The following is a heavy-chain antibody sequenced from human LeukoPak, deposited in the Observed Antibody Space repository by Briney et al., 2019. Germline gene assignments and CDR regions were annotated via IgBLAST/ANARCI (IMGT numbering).Heavy chain of an antibody. Sequence: SETLSLTCTVSGGSISSGTYYWGWIRQPPGKGLEWIGSIYYSGSTSCNPSLKSRVTISVDTSKNQFSLKLDSVTAADTAVYYCARNASDSGTSYFDYWGQGTLVTVSS. CDR3: ARNASDSGTSYFDY. CDR2: IYYSGST. CDR1: GGSISSGTYY. V-gene: IGHV4-39*01. D-gene: IGHD1-26*01. J-gene: IGHJ4*02.